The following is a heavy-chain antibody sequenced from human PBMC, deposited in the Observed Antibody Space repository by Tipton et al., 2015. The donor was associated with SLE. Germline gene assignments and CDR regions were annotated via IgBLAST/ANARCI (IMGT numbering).Heavy chain of an antibody. V-gene: IGHV1-8*01. Sequence: QLVQSGAEVKKPGASVKVSCKTSGYTFTTYEINWVRQAPGQGLEWMGWMNPKSGNTGYAQKFQGRVTMTRDTSISTAYMELSGLQSEDTAVYYCARVPVPGAYTPGGGWFDPWGQGTPVTVSS. CDR2: MNPKSGNT. CDR3: ARVPVPGAYTPGGGWFDP. D-gene: IGHD3-16*01. J-gene: IGHJ5*02. CDR1: GYTFTTYE.